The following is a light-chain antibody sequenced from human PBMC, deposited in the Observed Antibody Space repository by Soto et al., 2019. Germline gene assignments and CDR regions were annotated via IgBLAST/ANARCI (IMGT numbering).Light chain of an antibody. Sequence: EIVLTQSRGTLSLSPGERATLSCWSSQSVSSTYLAWHQQKPGQAPRLLNYEASSRAAGIPDRFGGSGSATDFTLTIRRLEPEDFAVYYCQQYGSLPITFGQGTRLEIK. V-gene: IGKV3-20*01. CDR3: QQYGSLPIT. J-gene: IGKJ5*01. CDR1: QSVSSTY. CDR2: EAS.